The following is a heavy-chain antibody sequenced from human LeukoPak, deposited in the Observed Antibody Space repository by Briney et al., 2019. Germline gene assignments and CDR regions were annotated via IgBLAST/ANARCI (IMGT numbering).Heavy chain of an antibody. Sequence: KPSETLSLTCTVSGGSISSYYCSWIRQPPGKGLEWIGYIYYSGSTNYNPSLKSRVTISVDTSKNQFSLKLSSVTAADTAVYYCARQITPPSDAFDIWGQGTMVTVSS. J-gene: IGHJ3*02. CDR2: IYYSGST. D-gene: IGHD1-14*01. CDR1: GGSISSYY. CDR3: ARQITPPSDAFDI. V-gene: IGHV4-59*01.